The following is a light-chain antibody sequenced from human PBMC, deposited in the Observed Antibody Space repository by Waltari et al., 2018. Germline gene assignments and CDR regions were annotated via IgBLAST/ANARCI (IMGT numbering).Light chain of an antibody. J-gene: IGKJ4*01. CDR2: EAS. Sequence: IVLTQHPATLSLSPGERATLSCRASESVSRYLAWYQQKPGQAPRLLIYEASNRATGIPARFSGSGSGTDFTLTISSLEPEDFAVYYCQHRSDWPLTFGGGTKVEIK. V-gene: IGKV3-11*01. CDR1: ESVSRY. CDR3: QHRSDWPLT.